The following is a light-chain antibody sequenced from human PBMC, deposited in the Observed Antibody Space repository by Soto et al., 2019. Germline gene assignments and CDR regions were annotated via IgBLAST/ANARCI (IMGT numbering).Light chain of an antibody. V-gene: IGKV1-39*01. CDR1: QPINTY. Sequence: IQMTQSPSSLSASVGDRVTITCRASQPINTYLNWYQQKPGKAPKLLIYAASSLESGVPSRFSGSGSGTDFTLTISSLQPEDFATYYCQESYSIHSLTFGQGTRLEIK. CDR3: QESYSIHSLT. J-gene: IGKJ5*01. CDR2: AAS.